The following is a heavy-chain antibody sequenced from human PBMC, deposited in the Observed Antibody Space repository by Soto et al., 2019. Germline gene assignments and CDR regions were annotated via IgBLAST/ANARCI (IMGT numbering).Heavy chain of an antibody. J-gene: IGHJ4*02. Sequence: ASVKVSCKASGYTFTSYDINWVRQATGQGLEWMGWMNPNSGNTGYAQKFQGWVTMTRDTSISTAYMELSRLRSDDTAVYYCARGVRRYYDSSGYYFFDYWGQGTLVTVSS. CDR1: GYTFTSYD. D-gene: IGHD3-22*01. V-gene: IGHV1-8*01. CDR2: MNPNSGNT. CDR3: ARGVRRYYDSSGYYFFDY.